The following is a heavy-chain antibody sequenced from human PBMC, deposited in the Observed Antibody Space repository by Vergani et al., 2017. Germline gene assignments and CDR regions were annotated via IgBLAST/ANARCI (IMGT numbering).Heavy chain of an antibody. Sequence: QVQLQESGPGLVKPSQTLSLTCTVSGGSISSGGYYWSWIRQHPGKGLEWIGYIYYSGSTYYNPSLKSRVTISVDTSKNQFSRKLSSVTAADTAVYYCARVESLYPIYGMDVWGQGTTVTASS. D-gene: IGHD2-2*02. J-gene: IGHJ6*02. CDR1: GGSISSGGYY. CDR3: ARVESLYPIYGMDV. CDR2: IYYSGST. V-gene: IGHV4-31*03.